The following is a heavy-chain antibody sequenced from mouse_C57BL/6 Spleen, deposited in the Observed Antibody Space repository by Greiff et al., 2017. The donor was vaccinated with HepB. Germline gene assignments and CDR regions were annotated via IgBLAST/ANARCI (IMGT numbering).Heavy chain of an antibody. Sequence: QVQLQQSGAELVKPGASVKISCKASGYAFSSYWMNWVKQRPGKGLEWIGQIYPGDGDTNYNGKFKGKATLTADKSSSTAYMQLSSLTSEDSAVYFCARTLYYGLFDYWGQGTTLTVSS. V-gene: IGHV1-80*01. CDR2: IYPGDGDT. CDR3: ARTLYYGLFDY. CDR1: GYAFSSYW. D-gene: IGHD1-1*01. J-gene: IGHJ2*01.